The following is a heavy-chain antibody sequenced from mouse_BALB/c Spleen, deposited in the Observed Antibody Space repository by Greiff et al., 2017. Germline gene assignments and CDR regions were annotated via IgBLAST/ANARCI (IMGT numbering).Heavy chain of an antibody. J-gene: IGHJ4*01. CDR1: GFNIKDTY. CDR3: ARGGRGAMDY. Sequence: VQLQQSGAELVKPGASVKLSCTASGFNIKDTYMHWVKQRPEQGLEWIGWIDPENGNTIYDPKFQGKASITADTSSNTAYLQLSSLTSEDTAVYYCARGGRGAMDYWGQGTSVTVSS. CDR2: IDPENGNT. D-gene: IGHD3-3*01. V-gene: IGHV14-3*02.